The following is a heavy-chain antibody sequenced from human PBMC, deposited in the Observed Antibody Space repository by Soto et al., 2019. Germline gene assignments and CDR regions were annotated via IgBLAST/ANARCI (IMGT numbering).Heavy chain of an antibody. CDR1: GGSISSSNW. CDR3: ARAGRGYCSGGSCYSGLYGMDV. CDR2: IYHSGST. Sequence: QVQLQESGPGLVKPSGTLSLTCAVSGGSISSSNWWNWVRQPPGKGLEWIGQIYHSGSTNYNPSLNSRVTISVVKSKNQFSLKLSSVTAADTAVYYCARAGRGYCSGGSCYSGLYGMDVWGQGTTVTVSS. D-gene: IGHD2-15*01. J-gene: IGHJ6*02. V-gene: IGHV4-4*02.